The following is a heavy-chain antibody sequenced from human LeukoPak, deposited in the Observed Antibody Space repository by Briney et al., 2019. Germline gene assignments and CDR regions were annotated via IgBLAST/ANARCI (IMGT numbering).Heavy chain of an antibody. CDR2: INPNSGGT. CDR3: ARDSDYSSSVDFDY. CDR1: GYTFTGYY. J-gene: IGHJ4*02. D-gene: IGHD6-6*01. V-gene: IGHV1-2*02. Sequence: ASVKVSCKASGYTFTGYYMHWVRQAPGQGLEWMGWINPNSGGTNYAQKFQGRVTITRDTSISTAYMELSRLRSDDTAVYYCARDSDYSSSVDFDYWGQGTLVTVSS.